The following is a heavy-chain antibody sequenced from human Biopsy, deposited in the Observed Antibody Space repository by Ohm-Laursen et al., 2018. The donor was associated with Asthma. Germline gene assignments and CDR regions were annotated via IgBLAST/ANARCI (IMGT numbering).Heavy chain of an antibody. V-gene: IGHV1-69*13. D-gene: IGHD5-12*01. CDR3: AWGYSGSDRIVYYYSGLEV. CDR1: GDSFSNYA. CDR2: LIPVLGTP. Sequence: SVKVSCKASGDSFSNYAISWVRQAPGQGLEWMGGLIPVLGTPDHAQMFEGRVTITADESTSTAYMELSSLSSEDTAVYYCAWGYSGSDRIVYYYSGLEVWGQGTTVTVSS. J-gene: IGHJ6*02.